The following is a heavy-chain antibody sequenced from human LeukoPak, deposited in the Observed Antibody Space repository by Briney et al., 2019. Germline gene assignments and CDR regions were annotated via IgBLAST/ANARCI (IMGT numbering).Heavy chain of an antibody. D-gene: IGHD3-16*01. J-gene: IGHJ4*02. CDR3: ARDGGSLISAGERFDY. CDR2: ISYDGSNK. CDR1: GFTFSSYA. V-gene: IGHV3-30*04. Sequence: GGSLRLSCAASGFTFSSYATHWVRQAPGKGLEWVAVISYDGSNKYYADSVKGRFTISRGNSKNTLYLQMNSLRAEDTAVYYCARDGGSLISAGERFDYWGQGTLVTVSS.